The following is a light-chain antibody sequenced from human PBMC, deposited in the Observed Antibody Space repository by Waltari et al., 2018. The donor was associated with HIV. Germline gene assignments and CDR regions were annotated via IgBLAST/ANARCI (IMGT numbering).Light chain of an antibody. CDR2: WAS. CDR3: QQYYTTPPT. J-gene: IGKJ1*01. V-gene: IGKV4-1*01. Sequence: DIVMTQSPDSLGVSLGERATINCKSNQSVLHNSNNKNYIAWYQQKPGQPPKLLLYWASTRESGVPDRFSGSGSGTDFTLTISSLQAEDVSVYYCQQYYTTPPTFGQGTKVEI. CDR1: QSVLHNSNNKNY.